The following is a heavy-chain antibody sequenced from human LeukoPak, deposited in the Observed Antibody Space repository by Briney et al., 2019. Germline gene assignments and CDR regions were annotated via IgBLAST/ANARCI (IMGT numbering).Heavy chain of an antibody. Sequence: PGGSLRLSCAASGFTFSHYAMAWVRQAPGEGLEWVSVITDSGDDTHHADSVKGRFTMSRDNSKNTLYLQLNSLRAEDTAVYYCAKSPLRYCTVSTCYPLDYWGQGTLVTVSS. J-gene: IGHJ4*02. D-gene: IGHD2-8*02. CDR2: ITDSGDDT. CDR1: GFTFSHYA. CDR3: AKSPLRYCTVSTCYPLDY. V-gene: IGHV3-23*01.